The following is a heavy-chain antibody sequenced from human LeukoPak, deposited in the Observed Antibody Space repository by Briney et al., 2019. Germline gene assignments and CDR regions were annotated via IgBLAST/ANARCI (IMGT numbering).Heavy chain of an antibody. D-gene: IGHD3-9*01. CDR2: MNPNSGNT. J-gene: IGHJ5*02. Sequence: ASVKVSCKASGYTFTSYDINWVRQATGQGLEWMGWMNPNSGNTGYAQKFQGRVTMTRNTSISTAYMELSSLRSEDTAVYYCARLYYDILTGSKCFDPWGQGTLVTVSS. CDR1: GYTFTSYD. CDR3: ARLYYDILTGSKCFDP. V-gene: IGHV1-8*01.